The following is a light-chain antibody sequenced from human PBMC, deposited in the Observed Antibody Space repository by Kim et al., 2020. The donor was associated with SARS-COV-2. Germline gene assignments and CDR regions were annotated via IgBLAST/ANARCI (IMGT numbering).Light chain of an antibody. V-gene: IGLV1-47*01. J-gene: IGLJ3*02. CDR3: AAWDDSLSGHWV. CDR1: SSNIGSNY. CDR2: RNN. Sequence: QRVTISCSGSSSNIGSNYVYWYKQLPGTAPKLLIYRNNQRPSGVPDRFSGSKSGTSASLAISGLRSEDEADYYCAAWDDSLSGHWVFGGGTQLT.